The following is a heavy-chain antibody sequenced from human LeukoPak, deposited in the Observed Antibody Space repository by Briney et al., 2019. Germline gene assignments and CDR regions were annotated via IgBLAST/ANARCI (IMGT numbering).Heavy chain of an antibody. Sequence: GGSLRLSCAAAGFTFSNYWMHWVRQAPGKGLVWVSQMNNDGSTTRYADSVKGRFTISRDNAENTLYLQMNSLRAEDAAVYYCARGYSSSWYNWFDPWGQGTLVTVSS. CDR2: MNNDGSTT. CDR1: GFTFSNYW. J-gene: IGHJ5*02. V-gene: IGHV3-74*01. D-gene: IGHD6-13*01. CDR3: ARGYSSSWYNWFDP.